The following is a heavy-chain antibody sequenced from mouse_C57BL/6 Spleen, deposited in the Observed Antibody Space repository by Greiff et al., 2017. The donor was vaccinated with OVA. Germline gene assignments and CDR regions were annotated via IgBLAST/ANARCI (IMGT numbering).Heavy chain of an antibody. D-gene: IGHD1-1*01. CDR1: GYTFTSYW. CDR2: IDPSDSYT. J-gene: IGHJ3*01. V-gene: IGHV1-69*01. CDR3: ARSENYGAWFGD. Sequence: QVQLQQPGAELVMPGASVKLSCKASGYTFTSYWMHWVKQRPGQGLEWIGEIDPSDSYTNYNQKFKGKSTLTVDKSSSTAYMQLSSLTSEDSAVYYCARSENYGAWFGDWGQGTLVTVSA.